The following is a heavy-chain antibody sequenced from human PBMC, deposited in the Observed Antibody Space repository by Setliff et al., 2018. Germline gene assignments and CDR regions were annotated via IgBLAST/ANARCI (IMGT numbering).Heavy chain of an antibody. J-gene: IGHJ4*02. Sequence: PSETLSLTCAVYGGSFSGYYWSWIRQSPGKGLEWIGEINHSGSTNYNPSLKSRVTISVDTSNNQFSLKLSSVTAADTAVYYCARESRYYYDNLGTLDYWGQGTLVTVSS. D-gene: IGHD3-22*01. CDR2: INHSGST. V-gene: IGHV4-34*01. CDR1: GGSFSGYY. CDR3: ARESRYYYDNLGTLDY.